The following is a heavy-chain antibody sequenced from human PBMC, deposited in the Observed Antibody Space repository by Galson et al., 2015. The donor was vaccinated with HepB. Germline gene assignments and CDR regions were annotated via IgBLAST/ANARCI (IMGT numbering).Heavy chain of an antibody. CDR3: AKDRFYCSSTSCFYYMDV. CDR2: ISYDGSNK. J-gene: IGHJ6*03. D-gene: IGHD2-2*01. V-gene: IGHV3-30*18. CDR1: GFTFSSYG. Sequence: SLRLSCAASGFTFSSYGMHWVRQAPGKGLEWVAVISYDGSNKYYADSVKGRFTISRDNSKNTLYLQMNSLRAEDTAVYYCAKDRFYCSSTSCFYYMDVWGKGTTVTVSS.